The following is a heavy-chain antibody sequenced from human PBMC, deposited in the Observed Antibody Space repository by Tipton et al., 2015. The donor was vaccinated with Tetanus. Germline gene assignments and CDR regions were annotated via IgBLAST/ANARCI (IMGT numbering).Heavy chain of an antibody. V-gene: IGHV3-30-3*01. Sequence: SGFTFSSYTMSWVRQAPGKGLEWVALVAYDGNNKYYADSVKGRFTISRDNSKDTLYLQMNSLRPEDTAVYYCARDGFYYGSGSYYRAFWGQGTLVTVSP. CDR1: GFTFSSYT. J-gene: IGHJ4*02. CDR3: ARDGFYYGSGSYYRAF. CDR2: VAYDGNNK. D-gene: IGHD3-10*01.